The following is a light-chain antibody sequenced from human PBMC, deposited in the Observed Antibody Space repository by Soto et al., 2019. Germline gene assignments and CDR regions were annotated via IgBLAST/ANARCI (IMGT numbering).Light chain of an antibody. V-gene: IGKV1-5*03. CDR2: EAS. Sequence: DIQMTQSPSTQSASVGDRVTITGRASQSISGSLAWYQQKPGKAPRLLIYEASNLKSAVPSRFSGSGSGTEYTLTISSLQPDDSASYYCQQYNGYWTFGQGTRVEIK. J-gene: IGKJ1*01. CDR1: QSISGS. CDR3: QQYNGYWT.